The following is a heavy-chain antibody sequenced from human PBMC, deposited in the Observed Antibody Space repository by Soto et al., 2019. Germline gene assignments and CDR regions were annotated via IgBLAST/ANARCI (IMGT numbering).Heavy chain of an antibody. CDR2: IYYSGSA. Sequence: PSETLFLTCTVSGGSISSSSYYWGWIRQPPGKGLEWIGSIYYSGSAYYNPSLKSRVTISVDTSKNQFSLKLSSVTAADTAVYYCARHKGLDSSSWYERGDYFDYWGQGTLVTVSS. J-gene: IGHJ4*02. CDR1: GGSISSSSYY. V-gene: IGHV4-39*01. D-gene: IGHD6-13*01. CDR3: ARHKGLDSSSWYERGDYFDY.